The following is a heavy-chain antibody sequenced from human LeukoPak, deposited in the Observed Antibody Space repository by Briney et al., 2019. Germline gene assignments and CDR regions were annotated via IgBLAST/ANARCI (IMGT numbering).Heavy chain of an antibody. D-gene: IGHD3-10*01. Sequence: PGGSLRLSCAASGFTVSSNYMSWVRQAPGKGLEWVSIIYSGGSTFYADSVKGRFTISRDNSKNTLYLQMNSLRAEDTAVYYCAKDGLWIGEKKANMDVWGKGTTVTVSS. CDR3: AKDGLWIGEKKANMDV. J-gene: IGHJ6*03. CDR1: GFTVSSNY. V-gene: IGHV3-53*01. CDR2: IYSGGST.